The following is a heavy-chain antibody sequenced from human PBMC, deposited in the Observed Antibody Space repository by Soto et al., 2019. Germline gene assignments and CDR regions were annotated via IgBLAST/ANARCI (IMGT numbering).Heavy chain of an antibody. CDR1: GGSISSYY. V-gene: IGHV4-59*01. CDR2: IYYSGST. D-gene: IGHD3-22*01. CDR3: ARSYYYDSSGYYFTHFDP. J-gene: IGHJ5*02. Sequence: PSETLSLTCTVSGGSISSYYWSWIRQPPGKGLEWIGYIYYSGSTNYNPSLKSRVTISVDTSKNQFSLKLSSVTAADTAVYYCARSYYYDSSGYYFTHFDPWGQGTLVTSPQ.